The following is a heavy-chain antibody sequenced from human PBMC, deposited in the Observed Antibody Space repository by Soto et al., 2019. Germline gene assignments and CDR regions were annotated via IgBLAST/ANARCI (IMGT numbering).Heavy chain of an antibody. CDR1: GGSITSSSHF. J-gene: IGHJ5*02. Sequence: ETLSLTCTVSGGSITSSSHFWGWVRQPPGKGLEWIGTIYFTGDTYYTPSLKSRLTMSIDTSKNEFSLRLNSVTAADTAVYYCAGQTFTIAAASYGRSNWFDPWGPGTLVTVSS. CDR2: IYFTGDT. D-gene: IGHD6-25*01. V-gene: IGHV4-39*01. CDR3: AGQTFTIAAASYGRSNWFDP.